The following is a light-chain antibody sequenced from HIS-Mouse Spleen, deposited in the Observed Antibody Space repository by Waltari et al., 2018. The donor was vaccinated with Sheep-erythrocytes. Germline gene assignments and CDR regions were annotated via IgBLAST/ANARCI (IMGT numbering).Light chain of an antibody. J-gene: IGLJ1*01. Sequence: QSALPQPRSVSGSPGQSVTISCTGTSSDVGCYNYVSWYQQHPGKAPKLMIYDVSKRPSGVPDRFSGSKSGNTASLTISGLQAEDEADYYCCSYAGSYNHVFATGTKVTVL. V-gene: IGLV2-11*01. CDR1: SSDVGCYNY. CDR2: DVS. CDR3: CSYAGSYNHV.